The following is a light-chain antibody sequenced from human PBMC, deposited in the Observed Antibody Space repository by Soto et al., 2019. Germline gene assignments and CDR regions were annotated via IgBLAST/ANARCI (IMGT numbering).Light chain of an antibody. J-gene: IGKJ1*01. CDR1: PSINNW. V-gene: IGKV1-5*01. Sequence: DIQMTQSPSTLSASVGARATITCRASPSINNWLAWYHQKPGKAPKLLIYDASSFESGVPSRVSGSGSWTEFTRTISFLQLDGFAAYDYDQYYSFCTFGQGTKVDVK. CDR2: DAS. CDR3: DQYYSFCT.